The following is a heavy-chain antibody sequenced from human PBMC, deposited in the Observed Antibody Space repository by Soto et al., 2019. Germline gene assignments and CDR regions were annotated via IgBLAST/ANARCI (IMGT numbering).Heavy chain of an antibody. CDR2: INPILSMS. Sequence: QVQLVQSGAEVRKPGSSVKVSCKASGDTFSFYSIHWVRQAPGLGLEWMGRINPILSMSNYAQRFQGRVTMTADKSTSPAYMKLSGLRAEDTASYYCASSYGSGYRAFDYWGQGALVTVSS. CDR3: ASSYGSGYRAFDY. D-gene: IGHD3-10*01. J-gene: IGHJ4*02. V-gene: IGHV1-69*02. CDR1: GDTFSFYS.